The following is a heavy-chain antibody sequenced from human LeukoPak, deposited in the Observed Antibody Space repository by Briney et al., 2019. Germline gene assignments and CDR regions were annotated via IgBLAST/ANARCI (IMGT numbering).Heavy chain of an antibody. Sequence: GGSLRLSCAASTFFFSSYGIHWVRQAPRKGLEWVALISHDGSNKYYADSVGGRFTISRDNSKNTLYLQMNSLRPEDTAVYYCARIQYSGYENYYNYYGMDVWGQGTTVTVSS. D-gene: IGHD5-12*01. CDR2: ISHDGSNK. CDR1: TFFFSSYG. CDR3: ARIQYSGYENYYNYYGMDV. J-gene: IGHJ6*02. V-gene: IGHV3-30*03.